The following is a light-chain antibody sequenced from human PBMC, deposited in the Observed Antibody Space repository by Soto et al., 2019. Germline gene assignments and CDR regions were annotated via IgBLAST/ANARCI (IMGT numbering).Light chain of an antibody. CDR2: DTS. CDR1: TGTVTSGHY. V-gene: IGLV7-46*01. J-gene: IGLJ3*02. Sequence: QAVVTQEPSLTVSPGGTVTLTCGSSTGTVTSGHYPYWFQQRPGQAPRTLIYDTSNKHSWTPARFSGSLLRGKAALTLSGAQPEDEAEYYFLLSYSGAPWVFGGGTKLTVL. CDR3: LLSYSGAPWV.